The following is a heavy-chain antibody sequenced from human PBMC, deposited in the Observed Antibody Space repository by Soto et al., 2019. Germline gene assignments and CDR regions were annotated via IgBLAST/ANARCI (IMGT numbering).Heavy chain of an antibody. J-gene: IGHJ4*02. V-gene: IGHV4-34*01. CDR3: ARGGSTLYSSSWYYFDY. CDR1: GGSFSGYY. Sequence: SLTCAVYGGSFSGYYWSWIRQPPGKGLEWIGEINHSGSTNYNPSLKSRVTISVDTSKNQFSLKLSSVTAADTAVYYCARGGSTLYSSSWYYFDYWGQGTLVTVSS. CDR2: INHSGST. D-gene: IGHD6-13*01.